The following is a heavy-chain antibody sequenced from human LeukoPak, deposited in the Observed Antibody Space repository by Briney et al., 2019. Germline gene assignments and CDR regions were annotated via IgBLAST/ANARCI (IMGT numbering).Heavy chain of an antibody. J-gene: IGHJ4*02. D-gene: IGHD1-26*01. CDR3: ARADLYSGSYFDY. Sequence: GESLKISCKGSGYSFTSYWIGWVLQMPGKGLEWMVIIYPGDSDTRYSPSFQGQVTISADKSISTAYLQWSSLKASDTAMYYCARADLYSGSYFDYWGQGTLVTVSS. CDR1: GYSFTSYW. CDR2: IYPGDSDT. V-gene: IGHV5-51*01.